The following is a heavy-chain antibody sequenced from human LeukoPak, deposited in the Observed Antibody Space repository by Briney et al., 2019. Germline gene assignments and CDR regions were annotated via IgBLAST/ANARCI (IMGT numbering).Heavy chain of an antibody. Sequence: GGSLRLSCAASGFTFNDYYMSWIRQAPGKGLEWLSYINIGGTNKHYADSVKGRFTISRDNAKKSLYLEMNNLRAEDTAVYYCATDGAGFDTWGQGVLVTV. V-gene: IGHV3-11*01. CDR2: INIGGTNK. CDR1: GFTFNDYY. CDR3: ATDGAGFDT. J-gene: IGHJ5*02.